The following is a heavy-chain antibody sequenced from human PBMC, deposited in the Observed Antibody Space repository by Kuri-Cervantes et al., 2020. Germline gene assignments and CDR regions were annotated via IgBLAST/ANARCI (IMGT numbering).Heavy chain of an antibody. CDR3: ARDNRVLRGGGMDV. Sequence: SETLSLTCTVSGGSISSGDYYWSWIRQPPGKGLEWIGSIYHSGSTYYNPSLKSRVTISVDTSKNQFSLKLSSVAAADTAVYYCARDNRVLRGGGMDVWGQGTTVTVSS. CDR2: IYHSGST. J-gene: IGHJ6*02. D-gene: IGHD3-10*01. V-gene: IGHV4-30-4*01. CDR1: GGSISSGDYY.